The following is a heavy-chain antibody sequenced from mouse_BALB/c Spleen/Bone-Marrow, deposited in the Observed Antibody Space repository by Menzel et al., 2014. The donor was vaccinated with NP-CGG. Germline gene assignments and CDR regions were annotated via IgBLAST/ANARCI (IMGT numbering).Heavy chain of an antibody. CDR1: GYTFTDYA. J-gene: IGHJ3*01. CDR2: ISTYYGDA. Sequence: ESGAELVRPGVSVKISCKGSGYTFTDYAMHWVKQSHAKSLEWIGVISTYYGDASYNQKFTGKATMTVDKYSSTAYMELARLTSEDSAIDYCASRGVSSWFAYWGQGTLVTVSA. CDR3: ASRGVSSWFAY. V-gene: IGHV1S137*01.